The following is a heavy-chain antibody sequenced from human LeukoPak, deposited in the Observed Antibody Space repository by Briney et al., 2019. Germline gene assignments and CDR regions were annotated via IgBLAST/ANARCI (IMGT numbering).Heavy chain of an antibody. Sequence: PGGSLRLSCAASGFTFSSYWMHWVRQAPGKGLVWVSRINSDGSSTNYADSVKGRFTISRDNAKNTLYLQMNGLRAEDTAVYYCASVGDSMIVAVDYWGQGTLVTVSS. CDR1: GFTFSSYW. D-gene: IGHD3-22*01. J-gene: IGHJ4*02. V-gene: IGHV3-74*01. CDR2: INSDGSST. CDR3: ASVGDSMIVAVDY.